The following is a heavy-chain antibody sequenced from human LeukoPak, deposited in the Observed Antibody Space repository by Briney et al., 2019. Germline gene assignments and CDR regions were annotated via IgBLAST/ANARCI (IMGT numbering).Heavy chain of an antibody. CDR3: ARGGTGAFDY. V-gene: IGHV3-11*06. CDR2: ISSTSTYT. CDR1: GFPFTSGFTFSDYY. Sequence: GGSLRPSCAASGFPFTSGFTFSDYYMSWIRQAPGKGLEWVSYISSTSTYTNYADSVKGRFTISRDNANNSLYLQMNSLRAEDTAIYYCARGGTGAFDYWGQGTLVTVSS. D-gene: IGHD2-8*02. J-gene: IGHJ4*02.